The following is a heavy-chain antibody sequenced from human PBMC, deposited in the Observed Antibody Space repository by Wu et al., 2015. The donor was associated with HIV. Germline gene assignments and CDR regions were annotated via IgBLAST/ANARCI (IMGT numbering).Heavy chain of an antibody. Sequence: QVQLVQSGAEVKKPGSSVKVSCKTSGDTFNNYAISWVRQAPGQGLEWIGGIIPMFGTTNYAQKFLGRVAITTDESTSTAYMELSSLRSEDTAVYYCARGYCSGGSCYFYGMDVWGQGTTVTVSS. CDR3: ARGYCSGGSCYFYGMDV. CDR1: GDTFNNYA. D-gene: IGHD2-15*01. J-gene: IGHJ6*02. CDR2: IIPMFGTT. V-gene: IGHV1-69*05.